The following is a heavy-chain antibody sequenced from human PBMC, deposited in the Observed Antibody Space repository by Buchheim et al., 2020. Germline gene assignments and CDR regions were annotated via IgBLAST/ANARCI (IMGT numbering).Heavy chain of an antibody. CDR3: AREHYDFWSGYRYHDY. Sequence: EVQLLESGGGLVQPGGSLRLSCAASGFTFSSYWMSWVRQAPGKGLEWVANIKQDGSEKYYVDSVKGRFTISRDNAKNSLYLQMNSLRAEDTAVYYCAREHYDFWSGYRYHDYWGQGTL. V-gene: IGHV3-7*01. CDR2: IKQDGSEK. D-gene: IGHD3-3*01. J-gene: IGHJ4*02. CDR1: GFTFSSYW.